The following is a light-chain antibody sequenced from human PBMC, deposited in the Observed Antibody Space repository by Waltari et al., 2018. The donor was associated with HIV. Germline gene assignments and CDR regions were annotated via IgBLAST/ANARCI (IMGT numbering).Light chain of an antibody. Sequence: EIVMTQSPASLSLSPGKTATLSCRASQPISRNLAWYQSRPGQAPRLLIYASSTRATCVPTRFSGRGSGTDFTLSISGLQSEDVAVYYCQQYNNWPTFGRGTKVELK. CDR2: ASS. V-gene: IGKV3-15*01. CDR3: QQYNNWPT. J-gene: IGKJ1*01. CDR1: QPISRN.